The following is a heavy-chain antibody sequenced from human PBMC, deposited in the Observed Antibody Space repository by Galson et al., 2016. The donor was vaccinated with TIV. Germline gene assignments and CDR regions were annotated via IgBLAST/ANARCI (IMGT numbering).Heavy chain of an antibody. CDR1: GDTFSSYV. V-gene: IGHV1-69*13. CDR2: IIPLFRTT. Sequence: SVKVSCKASGDTFSSYVFNWVRLAPGQGLEWMGGIIPLFRTTNYAQKFQGRDTITADESTNTAYMELNSLRSGDTAVYFCASDRNTAFDTYHYYYGMDVWGQGTTVTVSS. D-gene: IGHD5-18*01. CDR3: ASDRNTAFDTYHYYYGMDV. J-gene: IGHJ6*02.